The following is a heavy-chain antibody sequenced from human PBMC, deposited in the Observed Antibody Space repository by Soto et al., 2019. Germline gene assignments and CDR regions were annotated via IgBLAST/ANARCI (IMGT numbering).Heavy chain of an antibody. J-gene: IGHJ4*02. Sequence: GAPVEGSRKVSGYPLTELSMHWVRQAPGKWLEWIGGFDNEEAETIYAQKFQGRVTMTEDTSTDTAYMELSSLRSEDTAVYYCATSESSAYYYVRYFDNWGQGTLVSVSS. D-gene: IGHD3-22*01. V-gene: IGHV1-24*01. CDR2: FDNEEAET. CDR1: GYPLTELS. CDR3: ATSESSAYYYVRYFDN.